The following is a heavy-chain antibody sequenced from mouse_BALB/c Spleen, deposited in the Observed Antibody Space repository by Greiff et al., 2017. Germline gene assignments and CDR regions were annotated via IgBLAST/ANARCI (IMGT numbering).Heavy chain of an antibody. J-gene: IGHJ4*01. CDR3: ARENYYGSSYERGAMDY. V-gene: IGHV1S137*01. D-gene: IGHD1-1*01. Sequence: VQLQQSGAELVRPGVSVKISCKGSGYTFTDYAMHWVKQSHAKSLEWIGVISTYYGDASYNQKFKGKATMTVDKSSSTAYMELARLTSEDSAIYYCARENYYGSSYERGAMDYWGQGTSVTVSS. CDR2: ISTYYGDA. CDR1: GYTFTDYA.